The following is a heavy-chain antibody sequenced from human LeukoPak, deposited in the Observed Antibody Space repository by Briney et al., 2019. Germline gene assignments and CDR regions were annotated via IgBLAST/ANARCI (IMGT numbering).Heavy chain of an antibody. V-gene: IGHV1-24*01. D-gene: IGHD1-26*01. CDR2: FDPDDRDT. CDR3: ATVYSGSFHSYFDY. CDR1: GYTLTGFS. J-gene: IGHJ4*02. Sequence: ASVKVSCKVSGYTLTGFSMNWVRQATGQGLEWVGCFDPDDRDTIYAQKFQGRVTMTKNTSTGTAYMELSSLRSEDTAVYYCATVYSGSFHSYFDYWGQGTLVIVSS.